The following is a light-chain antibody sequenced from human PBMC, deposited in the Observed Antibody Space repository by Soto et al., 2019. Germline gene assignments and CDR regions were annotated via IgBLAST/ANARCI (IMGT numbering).Light chain of an antibody. J-gene: IGKJ2*01. CDR1: QSLVHSDGNNY. V-gene: IGKV2-24*01. CDR2: KIS. Sequence: DIVMTQTPLSLPVTLGQPASISCRSSQSLVHSDGNNYFNWLQQRPGQPPRLLIYKISNRFPGVPNRFSGSGAAADFTLKISRVAAEDVGVYYCMQDTQPYTFGQGTKVEIK. CDR3: MQDTQPYT.